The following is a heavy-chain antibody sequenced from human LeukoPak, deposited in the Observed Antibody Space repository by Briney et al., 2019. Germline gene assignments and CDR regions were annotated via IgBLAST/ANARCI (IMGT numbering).Heavy chain of an antibody. Sequence: PGGSLRLSCAASGFTFSSYWMSWVRQAPGKGLGWVANIKQDGSEKYYVDSVKGRFTISRDNAKNSLYLQMNSLRAEDTAVYYCARGTPGYHQNYYYYGMDVWGQGTTVTVSS. D-gene: IGHD3-9*01. V-gene: IGHV3-7*01. CDR1: GFTFSSYW. J-gene: IGHJ6*02. CDR2: IKQDGSEK. CDR3: ARGTPGYHQNYYYYGMDV.